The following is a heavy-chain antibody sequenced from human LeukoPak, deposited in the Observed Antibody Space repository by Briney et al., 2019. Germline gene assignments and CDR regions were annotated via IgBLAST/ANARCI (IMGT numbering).Heavy chain of an antibody. D-gene: IGHD1-14*01. CDR2: ISGSGGST. Sequence: PGGSLRLSCAASGFTFSSYAMSWVRQAPGKGLEWVSAISGSGGSTYYADSVKGRFTISRDNSKNTLYLQMNSLRAEDTAVYYCGSNRGTYYYYYYMDGWGKGTTVTVSS. CDR3: GSNRGTYYYYYYMDG. CDR1: GFTFSSYA. V-gene: IGHV3-23*01. J-gene: IGHJ6*03.